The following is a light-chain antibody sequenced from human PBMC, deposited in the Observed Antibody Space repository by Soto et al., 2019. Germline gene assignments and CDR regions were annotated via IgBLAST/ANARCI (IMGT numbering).Light chain of an antibody. Sequence: QSVLTQPPSVSGAPGQTVTISCTGTSSNIGAGYDVHWYQQHPGTAPKLLIYGNSNRPSGVADRFSASKSGTSASLAITGLQAEDEADYYCQSYDSSLSGYVFGSGTKLTVL. CDR3: QSYDSSLSGYV. V-gene: IGLV1-40*01. CDR1: SSNIGAGYD. J-gene: IGLJ1*01. CDR2: GNS.